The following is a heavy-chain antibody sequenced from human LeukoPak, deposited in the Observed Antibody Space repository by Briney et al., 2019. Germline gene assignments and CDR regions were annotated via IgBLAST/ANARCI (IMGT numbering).Heavy chain of an antibody. D-gene: IGHD3-22*01. CDR1: GFTFSSYA. J-gene: IGHJ4*02. CDR2: ISGSGGST. Sequence: PGGSLRLSCAASGFTFSSYAMSWVRQAPGKGLEWVSAISGSGGSTYYADSVKGRFTISRDNSKNTLYLQMNSLRAEDTAVYYCAKGSPRITMIVVVTPDYWGQGTLVTVSS. V-gene: IGHV3-23*01. CDR3: AKGSPRITMIVVVTPDY.